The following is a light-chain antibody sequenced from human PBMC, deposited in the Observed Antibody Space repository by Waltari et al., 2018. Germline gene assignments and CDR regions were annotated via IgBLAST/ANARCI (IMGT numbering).Light chain of an antibody. Sequence: SYVLTQAPSVSVAPGKTARITCGGNNIGSKSVHWYQQKPGQAPVLVIYNDSDRPSGIPVGFSGSNSGNTATLTISRVEGGDEADYYCQVWDTSSDHVVFGGGTKLTVL. V-gene: IGLV3-21*04. CDR1: NIGSKS. CDR2: NDS. CDR3: QVWDTSSDHVV. J-gene: IGLJ2*01.